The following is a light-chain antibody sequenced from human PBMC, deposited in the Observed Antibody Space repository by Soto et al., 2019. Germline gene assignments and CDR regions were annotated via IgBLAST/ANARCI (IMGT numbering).Light chain of an antibody. CDR1: SSNIGSNT. CDR2: GNN. CDR3: ATWDDSLNGVV. J-gene: IGLJ3*02. Sequence: QSVLTQSPSASGTPGQRVTISCSGDSSNIGSNTVNWYQQLPGTAPKVLISGNNQRPSGVPDRFSGSKSGTSASLAISGLQSEDEADYYCATWDDSLNGVVFGGGTKVTVL. V-gene: IGLV1-44*01.